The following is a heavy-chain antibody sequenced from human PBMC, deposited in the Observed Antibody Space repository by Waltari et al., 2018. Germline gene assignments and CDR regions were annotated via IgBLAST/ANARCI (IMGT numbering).Heavy chain of an antibody. CDR3: ARDHFSGWYYDY. V-gene: IGHV3-7*01. CDR2: IKQDGSEK. Sequence: PASGFTFSSYWMSWVRQAPGKGLEGVANIKQDGSEKYYVDSVKGRFTISRDNAKNSLYLQMNSLRAEDTAVYYCARDHFSGWYYDYWGQGTLVTVSS. D-gene: IGHD6-19*01. CDR1: GFTFSSYW. J-gene: IGHJ4*02.